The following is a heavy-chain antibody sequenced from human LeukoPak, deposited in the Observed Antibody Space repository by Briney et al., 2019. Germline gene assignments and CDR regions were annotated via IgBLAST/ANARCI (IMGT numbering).Heavy chain of an antibody. CDR1: GFPFSSYG. CDR3: AKDYGDYQLDYMDV. Sequence: GGSLRLFCAASGFPFSSYGMHWVRPAPGKGLEWVAVIWYGGSNKYYADSVKGRFTISRDNSKNTLYLQMNSLRAEDTAVYYCAKDYGDYQLDYMDVWGKGTTVTVSS. CDR2: IWYGGSNK. J-gene: IGHJ6*03. D-gene: IGHD4-17*01. V-gene: IGHV3-30*02.